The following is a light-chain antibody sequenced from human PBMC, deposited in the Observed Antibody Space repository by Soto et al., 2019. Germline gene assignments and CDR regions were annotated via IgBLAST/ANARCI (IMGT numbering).Light chain of an antibody. CDR1: QSVSSN. CDR2: GAS. Sequence: EIVMTQSPATLSVSPGERATLSCRASQSVSSNLAWYQQKSGQAPRLLIYGASTTATGTPARFSGRGSGTEFTLTISSLQSEDFAVYYCQQYNNWPGRTFGQGTKVEIK. J-gene: IGKJ1*01. CDR3: QQYNNWPGRT. V-gene: IGKV3-15*01.